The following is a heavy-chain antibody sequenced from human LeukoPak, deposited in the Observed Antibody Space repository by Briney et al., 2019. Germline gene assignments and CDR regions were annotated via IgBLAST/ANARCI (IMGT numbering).Heavy chain of an antibody. D-gene: IGHD6-13*01. CDR3: ARDNHSGSWSWFDP. CDR1: GYTFTSYG. CDR2: ISAYSGYT. J-gene: IGHJ5*02. Sequence: ASVKVSCKASGYTFTSYGITWVRQAPGQGPEWMGWISAYSGYTNYAQKFQGRVTMTTDTSTSTTYMELRSLRSDDTAVYYCARDNHSGSWSWFDPWGQGTLVTVSS. V-gene: IGHV1-18*01.